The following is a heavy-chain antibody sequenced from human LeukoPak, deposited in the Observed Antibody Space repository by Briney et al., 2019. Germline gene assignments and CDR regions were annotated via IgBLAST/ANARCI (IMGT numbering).Heavy chain of an antibody. Sequence: PSETLSLTCAVYGGSFSGYYWSWIRQPPGKGLEWIGEINHSGSTDYNPSLKSRVTISVDTSRNQFSLKVSSVTAADTAVYYCARRKYGVGFDPWGQGTLVTVSS. CDR1: GGSFSGYY. D-gene: IGHD2-8*01. J-gene: IGHJ5*02. CDR3: ARRKYGVGFDP. V-gene: IGHV4-34*01. CDR2: INHSGST.